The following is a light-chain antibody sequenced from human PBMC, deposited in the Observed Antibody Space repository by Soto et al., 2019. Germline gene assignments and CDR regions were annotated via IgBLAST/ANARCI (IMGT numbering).Light chain of an antibody. CDR1: QTISTW. CDR3: QQSHSIPWT. CDR2: DAS. J-gene: IGKJ1*01. V-gene: IGKV1-5*01. Sequence: DIQMTQSPSSLSASVGDIVSITFRASQTISTWLAWYQQQPGRAPRLLIYDASSLQSGVPPRFSGSGSGTDFTLTITSLQPEDFATYYCQQSHSIPWTFGQGTKVDIK.